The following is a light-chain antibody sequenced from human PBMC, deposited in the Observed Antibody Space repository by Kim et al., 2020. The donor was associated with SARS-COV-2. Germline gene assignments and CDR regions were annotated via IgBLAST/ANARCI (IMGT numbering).Light chain of an antibody. CDR2: SND. CDR1: RSNIGINV. V-gene: IGLV1-44*01. Sequence: GQRVTISCSGSRSNIGINVVNWYQQLPGTAPKLLIYSNDYRPSGVPDRFSGSKSGTSASLAISGLQSEDEADYYCAAWDDSLNGSVFGGGTQLTVL. CDR3: AAWDDSLNGSV. J-gene: IGLJ3*02.